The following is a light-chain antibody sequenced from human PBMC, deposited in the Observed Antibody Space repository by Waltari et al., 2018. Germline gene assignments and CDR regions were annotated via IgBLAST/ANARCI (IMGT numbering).Light chain of an antibody. Sequence: QSVLTQPPSASGTPGQRVTISCSGSSSDIEGSYVYWYQQFPGAAPKLLIYRNNSRPSGVPDRLSGSKVGSSASLAIIGLRSEDEADYYCATWDDILRTPLFGGGTKLTVL. CDR3: ATWDDILRTPL. CDR2: RNN. V-gene: IGLV1-47*01. CDR1: SSDIEGSY. J-gene: IGLJ3*02.